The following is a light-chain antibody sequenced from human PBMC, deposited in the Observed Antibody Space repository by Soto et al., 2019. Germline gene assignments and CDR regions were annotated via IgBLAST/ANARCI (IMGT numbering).Light chain of an antibody. CDR2: GAS. CDR1: QGIANF. CDR3: QQLNSFPIP. V-gene: IGKV1-9*01. J-gene: IGKJ3*01. Sequence: QLTQSPSSLSASVGDRVTISCRASQGIANFLAWYQQKPGKAPKLLIYGASTLQSGVPSRFSGSGPGTDVTLTISSLQHEDFATYYCQQLNSFPIPFGPGTKVDIK.